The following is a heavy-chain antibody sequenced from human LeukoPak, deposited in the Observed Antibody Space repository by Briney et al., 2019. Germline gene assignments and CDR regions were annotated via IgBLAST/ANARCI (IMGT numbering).Heavy chain of an antibody. Sequence: GGSLRLSCAASGFTFDDYTMHWVRQAPGKGLEWVSLISWDGGSTYYADSVKGRFTISRDTSKNTLYLQMNSLSAEDTAVYYCARDPRGPIEYDHSGRDSFDYWGQGTLVTVSS. CDR3: ARDPRGPIEYDHSGRDSFDY. V-gene: IGHV3-43*01. J-gene: IGHJ4*02. D-gene: IGHD3-22*01. CDR2: ISWDGGST. CDR1: GFTFDDYT.